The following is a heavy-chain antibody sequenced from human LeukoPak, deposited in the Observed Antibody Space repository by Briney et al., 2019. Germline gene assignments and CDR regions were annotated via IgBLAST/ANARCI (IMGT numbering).Heavy chain of an antibody. Sequence: GESLKISCKGSGYSFPNYWVGWVRQMPGQGLEWMGIIYPADSDTRYSPAFQGQVTISADKSINTAYLQWTSLKASDTAMYYCARRKGDGYNSPFDYWGQGTLVTVSS. D-gene: IGHD5-24*01. CDR3: ARRKGDGYNSPFDY. CDR2: IYPADSDT. V-gene: IGHV5-51*01. J-gene: IGHJ4*02. CDR1: GYSFPNYW.